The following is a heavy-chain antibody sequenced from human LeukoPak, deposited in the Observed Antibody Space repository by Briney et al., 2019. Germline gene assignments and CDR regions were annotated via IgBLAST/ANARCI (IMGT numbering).Heavy chain of an antibody. CDR3: ARSVTEYYDSSGYYF. J-gene: IGHJ4*02. CDR1: GYRFTNYW. Sequence: GESLKISCKGSGYRFTNYWIGWVRQMPGKDREWMGIIYPGDSATRYSPSLQGQVTISADKSINTAYLQWSSLKASDTAMYYCARSVTEYYDSSGYYFWGQGTLVTVSS. CDR2: IYPGDSAT. D-gene: IGHD3-22*01. V-gene: IGHV5-51*01.